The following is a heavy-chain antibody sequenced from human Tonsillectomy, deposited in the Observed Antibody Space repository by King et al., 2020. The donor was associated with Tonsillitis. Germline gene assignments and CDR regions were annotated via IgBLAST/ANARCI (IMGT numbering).Heavy chain of an antibody. V-gene: IGHV1-69*01. J-gene: IGHJ4*02. CDR2: IVPMSGTP. CDR1: GGALNNHA. Sequence: QVQLVQSGSQMKKPGSSVKVSCKLSGGALNNHAFTWVRQAPGQGLEWVGGIVPMSGTPRYAQKVQGRVTITADESTSTAYMEVHSLRSEDTAIYYCATLKDYESSDRYVDYWGLGTLVTVSS. D-gene: IGHD3-22*01. CDR3: ATLKDYESSDRYVDY.